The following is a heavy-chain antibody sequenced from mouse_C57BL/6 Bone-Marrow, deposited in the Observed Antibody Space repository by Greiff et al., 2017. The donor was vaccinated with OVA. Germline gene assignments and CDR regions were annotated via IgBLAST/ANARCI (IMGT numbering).Heavy chain of an antibody. Sequence: VQLQQSGPGLVQPSQSLSITCTVSGFSLTSYGVHWVRQSPGKGLEWLGVIWRGGSTDYNAAFMSRLSITKDNSKSQVFFKMNSLQADDTAIYYCAKSVYYGSSYWYFDVWGTGTTVTVSS. CDR1: GFSLTSYG. V-gene: IGHV2-5*01. CDR2: IWRGGST. J-gene: IGHJ1*03. CDR3: AKSVYYGSSYWYFDV. D-gene: IGHD1-1*01.